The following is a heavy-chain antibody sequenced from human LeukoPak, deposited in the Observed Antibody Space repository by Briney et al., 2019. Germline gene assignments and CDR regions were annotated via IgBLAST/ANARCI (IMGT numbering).Heavy chain of an antibody. CDR2: IYYSGST. CDR3: ASDNVDSAMVDY. Sequence: SETLSLTYTVSGGSISSGGYYWSWIRQPPGKGLEWIGYIYYSGSTYYNPSLKSRVTISVDTSKNQFSLQLSSVTASDTAVYYCASDNVDSAMVDYWGQGTLVTVSS. CDR1: GGSISSGGYY. D-gene: IGHD5-18*01. J-gene: IGHJ4*02. V-gene: IGHV4-31*03.